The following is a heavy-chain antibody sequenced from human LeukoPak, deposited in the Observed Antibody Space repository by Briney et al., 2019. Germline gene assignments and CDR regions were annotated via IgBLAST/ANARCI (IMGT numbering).Heavy chain of an antibody. D-gene: IGHD3-22*01. CDR1: GFTFSSYG. CDR3: AGLYYYDSSGHDAFDI. Sequence: GGSLRLSCAASGFTFSSYGMHWVRQAPGKGLEWVAFIWYDGSNKYYADSVKGRFTISRDNSKNTLYLQMNSLRSDDTAVYYCAGLYYYDSSGHDAFDIWGQGTMVTASS. CDR2: IWYDGSNK. J-gene: IGHJ3*02. V-gene: IGHV3-30*02.